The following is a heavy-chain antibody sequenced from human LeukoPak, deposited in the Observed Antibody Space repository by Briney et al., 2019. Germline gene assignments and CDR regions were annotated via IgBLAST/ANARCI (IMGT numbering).Heavy chain of an antibody. CDR3: ARVIGDNNWFDP. CDR2: IYYSGST. V-gene: IGHV4-59*01. J-gene: IGHJ5*02. D-gene: IGHD3-10*01. Sequence: PSETLSLTCTVSGGSISSYYWSWIRQPPGGGLEWIGYIYYSGSTNYNPSLKSRVTISVDTSKNQFSLKLSSVTAADTAVYYCARVIGDNNWFDPWGQGTLVTVSS. CDR1: GGSISSYY.